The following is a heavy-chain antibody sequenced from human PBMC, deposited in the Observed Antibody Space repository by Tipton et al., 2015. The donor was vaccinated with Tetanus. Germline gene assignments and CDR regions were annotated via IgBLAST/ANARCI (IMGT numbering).Heavy chain of an antibody. D-gene: IGHD1-26*01. CDR1: GGSVRSGSYY. V-gene: IGHV4-61*01. CDR3: ARGLPREPFYFDY. J-gene: IGHJ4*02. Sequence: TLSLTCTVSGGSVRSGSYYWNWIRQPPGKGLEWIGYISYSGSTNSNYSLKSRITISQDTSKNQFSLKLTSVTAADTAVYYCARGLPREPFYFDYWGQGKQVIVSS. CDR2: ISYSGST.